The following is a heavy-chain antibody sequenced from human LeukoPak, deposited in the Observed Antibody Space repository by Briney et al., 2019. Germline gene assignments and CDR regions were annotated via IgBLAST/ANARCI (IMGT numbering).Heavy chain of an antibody. D-gene: IGHD3-10*01. V-gene: IGHV4-59*12. Sequence: SETLSLTCTVSGGTISSYYWNWIRQPPGKGLEWIGYIHDSGSTKYNPSLKSRVTISVDTSKNQFSLKLSSVTAADTAVYYCARGRFDSVRGVTHLDYWGQGTLVTVSS. J-gene: IGHJ4*02. CDR3: ARGRFDSVRGVTHLDY. CDR1: GGTISSYY. CDR2: IHDSGST.